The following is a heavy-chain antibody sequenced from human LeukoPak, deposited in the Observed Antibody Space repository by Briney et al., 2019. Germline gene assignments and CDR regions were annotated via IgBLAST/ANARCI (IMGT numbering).Heavy chain of an antibody. D-gene: IGHD5-12*01. V-gene: IGHV1-2*02. CDR3: ARTSGYDFGTDFDY. CDR1: GYTFTGYY. Sequence: ASVKVSCKASGYTFTGYYMHLVRQAPGQGLEWMGWINPDSGGTDYEQKFQGRVTMTRDTSISTAYMELSRLRSDDTAVYYCARTSGYDFGTDFDYWGQGTLVTVSS. J-gene: IGHJ4*02. CDR2: INPDSGGT.